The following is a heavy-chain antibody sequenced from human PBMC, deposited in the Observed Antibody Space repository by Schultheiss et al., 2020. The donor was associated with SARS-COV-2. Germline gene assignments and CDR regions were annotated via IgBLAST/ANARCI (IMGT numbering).Heavy chain of an antibody. Sequence: SQTLSLTCTVSGGSISSGGYYWSWIRQHPGKGLEWIGYIYYSGSTNYNPSLKSRVTISVDTSKNQFSLKLSSVTAADTAVYYCARCPWLVRGIDYWGQGTLVTVSS. CDR2: IYYSGST. J-gene: IGHJ4*02. CDR3: ARCPWLVRGIDY. CDR1: GGSISSGGYY. D-gene: IGHD6-19*01. V-gene: IGHV4-31*03.